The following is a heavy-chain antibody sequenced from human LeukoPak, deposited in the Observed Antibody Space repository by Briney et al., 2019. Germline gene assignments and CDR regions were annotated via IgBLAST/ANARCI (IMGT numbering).Heavy chain of an antibody. V-gene: IGHV1-2*02. CDR1: GYSFTDYY. CDR3: APYNRPTTPSPPFDY. J-gene: IGHJ4*02. CDR2: INPDTGGT. D-gene: IGHD2/OR15-2a*01. Sequence: GASVKVSCKAPGYSFTDYYMHWVRQAPGQGHEWRAWINPDTGGTKYAQKFQGRVTVTRDASISTVYMELSTLSSDDTALYYCAPYNRPTTPSPPFDYWGQGSLVTVSS.